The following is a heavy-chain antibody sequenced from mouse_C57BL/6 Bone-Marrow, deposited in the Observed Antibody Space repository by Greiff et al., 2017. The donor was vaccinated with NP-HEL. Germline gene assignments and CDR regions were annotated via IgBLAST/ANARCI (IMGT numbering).Heavy chain of an antibody. Sequence: VQLQQSGAELVMPGASVKLSCKASGYTFTSYWMHWVKPRPGQGLEWIGELDPSDSYTNYNQKFKGKSTLTVDKSSSTAYMQLSSLTSEDSAVYYCARCDYDGGYYFDYWGQGTTLTVSS. V-gene: IGHV1-69*01. CDR1: GYTFTSYW. CDR2: LDPSDSYT. J-gene: IGHJ2*01. CDR3: ARCDYDGGYYFDY. D-gene: IGHD2-4*01.